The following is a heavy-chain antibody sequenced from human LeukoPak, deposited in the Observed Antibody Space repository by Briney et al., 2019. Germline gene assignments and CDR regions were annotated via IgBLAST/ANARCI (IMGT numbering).Heavy chain of an antibody. CDR1: GGSISSYY. CDR2: IYYSGSS. V-gene: IGHV4-59*01. CDR3: ARYGSPYYFDL. J-gene: IGHJ2*01. D-gene: IGHD3-10*01. Sequence: SETLSLTCSVSGGSISSYYWSWIRQPPGKGLEWIGYIYYSGSSNYNPSLKSRVTISVDTSKNQFSLKLISVTAADTAVYYCARYGSPYYFDLWGRGTLVTVSS.